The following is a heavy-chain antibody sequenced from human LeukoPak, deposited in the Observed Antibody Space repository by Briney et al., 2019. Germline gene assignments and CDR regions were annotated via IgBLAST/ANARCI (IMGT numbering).Heavy chain of an antibody. Sequence: GGSLRLSCVASGFSFSNYAMSRVRQAPWKGLEWVSGISGFGSSPYYAASTKAGFTISRANSKNTLYLQMNSLRAEDTAVYYCADLGTTYYYDHSTYWGRGTLVTVSS. CDR1: GFSFSNYA. D-gene: IGHD3-22*01. CDR2: ISGFGSSP. V-gene: IGHV3-23*01. J-gene: IGHJ4*02. CDR3: ADLGTTYYYDHSTY.